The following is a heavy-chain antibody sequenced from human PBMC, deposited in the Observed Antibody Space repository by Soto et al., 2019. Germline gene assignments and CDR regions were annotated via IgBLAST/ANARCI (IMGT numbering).Heavy chain of an antibody. Sequence: QVQLVESGGGVVQPGRSLRLSCAASRFTFSSYGMHWVRQAPGKGLEWVAVIWYDGSNKYYADSVKGRFTISRDNSKNTLYLQMNSLRAEDTAVYYCARDGIRYYYGSGRHYYYYGMDVWGQGTTVTVSS. CDR2: IWYDGSNK. V-gene: IGHV3-33*01. J-gene: IGHJ6*02. CDR1: RFTFSSYG. CDR3: ARDGIRYYYGSGRHYYYYGMDV. D-gene: IGHD3-10*01.